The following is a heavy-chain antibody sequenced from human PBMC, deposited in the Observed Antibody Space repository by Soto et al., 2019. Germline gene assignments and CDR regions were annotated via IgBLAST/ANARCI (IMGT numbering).Heavy chain of an antibody. J-gene: IGHJ6*02. CDR2: INSDGGST. CDR1: GFTFSSYW. CDR3: ARSQYYGMDV. Sequence: PGGSLRLSCAASGFTFSSYWLHWLRQVPGKGLVWVSSINSDGGSTNYADSVKGRFTISRDNAKNTLYLQMNSLRAEDTAVYYCARSQYYGMDVWGQGTTVTVSS. V-gene: IGHV3-74*01.